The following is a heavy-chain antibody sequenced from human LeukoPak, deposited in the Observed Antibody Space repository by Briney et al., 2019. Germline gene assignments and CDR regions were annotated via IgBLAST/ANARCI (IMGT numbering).Heavy chain of an antibody. CDR1: GFTFSTYA. CDR3: AKVITIKGYIDY. J-gene: IGHJ4*02. Sequence: GASLRRSCAASGFTFSTYAMTWVRQAPGKGLEWVSTISGSGAGTYYADSVKGRFTISRDNSKNTLYLQMNSLRAKDTAVYYCAKVITIKGYIDYWGQGTLVTVSS. CDR2: ISGSGAGT. D-gene: IGHD2-21*01. V-gene: IGHV3-23*01.